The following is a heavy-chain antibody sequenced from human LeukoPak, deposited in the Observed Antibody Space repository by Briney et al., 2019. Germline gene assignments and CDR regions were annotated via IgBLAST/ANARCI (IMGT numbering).Heavy chain of an antibody. Sequence: PSETLSLTCAVYGGSFSGYYWSWIRQPPGKGLEWIGEINHSGSTNYNPSLKSRVTISVGTSKNQFSLKLSSVTAADTAVYYCARATRRGSFDYWGQGTLVTVSS. CDR2: INHSGST. CDR1: GGSFSGYY. V-gene: IGHV4-34*01. J-gene: IGHJ4*02. CDR3: ARATRRGSFDY. D-gene: IGHD2-15*01.